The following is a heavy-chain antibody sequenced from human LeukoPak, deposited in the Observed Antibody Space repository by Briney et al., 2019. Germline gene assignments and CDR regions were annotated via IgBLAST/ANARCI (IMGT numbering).Heavy chain of an antibody. D-gene: IGHD3-9*01. V-gene: IGHV7-4-1*02. CDR1: GYTITSYA. J-gene: IGHJ4*02. Sequence: ASVKVSCKASGYTITSYATSWVRQAPGQGLEWMGWINTNTGNPTYAQGFTGRFVFSLDTSVSTAYLQISSLKAEDTAVYYCVCFDRGDYWGQGTLVTVSS. CDR2: INTNTGNP. CDR3: VCFDRGDY.